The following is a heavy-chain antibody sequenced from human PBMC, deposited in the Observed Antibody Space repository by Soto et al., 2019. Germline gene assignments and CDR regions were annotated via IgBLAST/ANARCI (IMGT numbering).Heavy chain of an antibody. CDR2: IYYSGST. V-gene: IGHV4-39*01. D-gene: IGHD3-9*01. CDR3: ARYFDSSGWFDP. CDR1: GGSISSSSYY. Sequence: SETLSLTCXVSGGSISSSSYYWGWIRQPPGKGLEWIGSIYYSGSTYYNPSLKSRVTMTTDTSTSTAYMELRSLRSDDTAVYYCARYFDSSGWFDPWGQGTLVTVSS. J-gene: IGHJ5*02.